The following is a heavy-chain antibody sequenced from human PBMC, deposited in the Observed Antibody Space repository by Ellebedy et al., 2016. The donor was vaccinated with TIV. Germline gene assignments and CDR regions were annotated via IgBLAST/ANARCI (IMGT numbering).Heavy chain of an antibody. D-gene: IGHD3-16*02. Sequence: GESLKISCAASGFTFTSYAMSWVRQAPGKGLEWVSAISGSGGSTYYADSVKGRFTISRDNSKNTLYLQMNSLRAEETAVYYCATYYDYVWGSYRWDAFDIWGQGTMVTVSS. J-gene: IGHJ3*02. CDR3: ATYYDYVWGSYRWDAFDI. CDR2: ISGSGGST. CDR1: GFTFTSYA. V-gene: IGHV3-23*01.